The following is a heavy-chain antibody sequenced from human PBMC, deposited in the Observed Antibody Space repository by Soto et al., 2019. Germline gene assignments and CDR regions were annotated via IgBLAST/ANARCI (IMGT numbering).Heavy chain of an antibody. CDR3: ARGPGIAVAPDY. V-gene: IGHV4-34*01. J-gene: IGHJ4*02. Sequence: PSETLSLTCAVYGGSFSGYYWSWIRQPPGKGLEWIGEINHSGSTNYNPSLKSRVTISVDTSKNQFSLKLSSVTAADTAVYYCARGPGIAVAPDYWGQGTLVTVSS. CDR2: INHSGST. D-gene: IGHD6-19*01. CDR1: GGSFSGYY.